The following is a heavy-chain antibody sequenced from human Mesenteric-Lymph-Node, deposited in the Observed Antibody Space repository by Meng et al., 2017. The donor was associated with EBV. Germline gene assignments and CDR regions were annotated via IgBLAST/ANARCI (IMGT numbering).Heavy chain of an antibody. Sequence: QGQLHQWGGGLLKPSETLSVTCAVYGGSFSGYYWNWIRQSPEKGLEWIGEINHSGSTTYNPSFTSRIIISVDTSTNQISLNMSSVTAADTAVYYCARGSSYDILTGYFDYWGQGALVTVSS. CDR1: GGSFSGYY. V-gene: IGHV4-34*01. D-gene: IGHD3-9*01. CDR2: INHSGST. J-gene: IGHJ4*02. CDR3: ARGSSYDILTGYFDY.